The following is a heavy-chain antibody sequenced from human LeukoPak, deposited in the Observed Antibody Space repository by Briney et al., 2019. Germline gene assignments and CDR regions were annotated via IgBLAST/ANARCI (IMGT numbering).Heavy chain of an antibody. CDR1: GYTFTGYY. J-gene: IGHJ4*02. CDR3: AREAVAGTGVIDY. D-gene: IGHD6-19*01. Sequence: ASVKVSCKASGYTFTGYYMHWVRQAPGQGLEWMGWINPNSGGTNYAQKFQGWVTMTRDTSISTAYMELSRLRSDDTAVYYCAREAVAGTGVIDYWGQGTLVTVSS. V-gene: IGHV1-2*04. CDR2: INPNSGGT.